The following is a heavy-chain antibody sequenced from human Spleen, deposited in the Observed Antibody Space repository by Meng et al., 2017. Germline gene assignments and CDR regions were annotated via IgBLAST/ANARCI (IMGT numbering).Heavy chain of an antibody. Sequence: QVQVVQSGSELKTPGASVQVSCRASGYTFTSYAINWVRQATGQGLEWMGWMNTNSGDTGYAQKFQGRVTMTRNTSISTAYMELSSLRSEDTAVYYCARGPRNWGFDYWGQGTLVTVSS. J-gene: IGHJ4*02. CDR1: GYTFTSYA. CDR3: ARGPRNWGFDY. V-gene: IGHV1-8*01. D-gene: IGHD7-27*01. CDR2: MNTNSGDT.